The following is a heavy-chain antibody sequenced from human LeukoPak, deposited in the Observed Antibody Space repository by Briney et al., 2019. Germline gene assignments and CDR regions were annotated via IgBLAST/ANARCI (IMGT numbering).Heavy chain of an antibody. Sequence: GTLRLSCAASGFTFSSYAMSWVRQAPGKGLEWVSAISGSGGSTYYADSVKGRFTISRDNSKNTLYLQMNSLRAEDTAVYYCANRERGYSGYLGYFDYWGQGTLVTVSS. V-gene: IGHV3-23*01. CDR2: ISGSGGST. J-gene: IGHJ4*02. CDR1: GFTFSSYA. D-gene: IGHD5-12*01. CDR3: ANRERGYSGYLGYFDY.